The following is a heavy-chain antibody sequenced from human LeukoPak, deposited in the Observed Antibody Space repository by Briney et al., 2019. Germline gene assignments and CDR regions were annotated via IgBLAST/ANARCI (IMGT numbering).Heavy chain of an antibody. CDR3: ARDMPAHYYGSGSHDY. CDR2: IKQDGSEK. D-gene: IGHD3-10*01. CDR1: GFTFSSYW. Sequence: GGSLRLSCAASGFTFSSYWMSWVRQAPGKGLEWVANIKQDGSEKYYVDSVKGRFTISRDNAKNSLYLQMNSLRAEDTAVYYCARDMPAHYYGSGSHDYWGQGTLVTVSS. J-gene: IGHJ4*02. V-gene: IGHV3-7*01.